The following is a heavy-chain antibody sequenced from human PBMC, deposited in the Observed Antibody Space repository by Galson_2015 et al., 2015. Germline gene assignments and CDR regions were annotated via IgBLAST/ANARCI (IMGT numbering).Heavy chain of an antibody. D-gene: IGHD3-10*01. CDR2: ISSSSSYI. V-gene: IGHV3-21*01. CDR3: ARDITMVRGVSPILNWFDP. CDR1: GFTFSSYS. J-gene: IGHJ5*02. Sequence: SLRLSCAASGFTFSSYSMNWVRQAPGKGLEWVSSISSSSSYIYYADSVKGRFTISRDNAKNSLYLQMNSLRAEDTAAYYCARDITMVRGVSPILNWFDPWGQGTLVTVSS.